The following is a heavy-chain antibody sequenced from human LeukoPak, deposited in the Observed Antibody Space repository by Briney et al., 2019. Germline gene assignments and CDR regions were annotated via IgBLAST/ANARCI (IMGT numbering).Heavy chain of an antibody. D-gene: IGHD3-22*01. V-gene: IGHV4-4*02. Sequence: SGTLSLTCAVSGGSISSNNWWGWVRQPPGKGLEWIGEINHSGSTNYNPSLKSRVTISVDTSKNQFSLKLSSVTAADTAVYYCARGTYYYDSSGYYYRWGQGTLVTVSS. CDR2: INHSGST. CDR1: GGSISSNNW. J-gene: IGHJ4*02. CDR3: ARGTYYYDSSGYYYR.